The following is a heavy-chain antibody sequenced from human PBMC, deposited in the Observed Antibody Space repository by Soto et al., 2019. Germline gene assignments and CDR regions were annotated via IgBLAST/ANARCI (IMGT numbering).Heavy chain of an antibody. CDR1: GFTFSSYG. D-gene: IGHD3-22*01. Sequence: GSLRLSCAASGFTFSSYGMHWVRQAPGKGLEWVAVISYDGSNKYYADSVKGRFTISRDNSKNTLCLQMNSLRAEDTAVYYCAKDDSSGYIIDYWGQGTLVTVSS. J-gene: IGHJ4*02. CDR2: ISYDGSNK. CDR3: AKDDSSGYIIDY. V-gene: IGHV3-30*18.